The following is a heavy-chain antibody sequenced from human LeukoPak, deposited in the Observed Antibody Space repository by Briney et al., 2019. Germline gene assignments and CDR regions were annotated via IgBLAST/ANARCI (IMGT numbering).Heavy chain of an antibody. V-gene: IGHV3-21*01. CDR3: ARDVFRPIVVVGRGFDP. J-gene: IGHJ5*02. D-gene: IGHD2-2*01. Sequence: GGSLRLSCAASGFTVSSNYMSWVRQAPGKGLEWVSSISSSSSYIYYADSVKGRFTISRDNAKNSLYLQMNSLRAEDTAVYYCARDVFRPIVVVGRGFDPWGQGTLVTVSS. CDR1: GFTVSSNY. CDR2: ISSSSSYI.